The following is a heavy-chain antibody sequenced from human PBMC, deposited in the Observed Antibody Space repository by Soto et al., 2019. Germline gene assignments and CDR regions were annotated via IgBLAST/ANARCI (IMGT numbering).Heavy chain of an antibody. Sequence: GESLKISCQASGYSFTSYWIGWVRQMPGKGLEWMGIIYPGDSDTRYSPSFQGQVTILVDKSISTAYLQWSSLKASDTAMYYCARITFAAAGPVAFDIWGQGTMVTVSS. CDR1: GYSFTSYW. V-gene: IGHV5-51*01. J-gene: IGHJ3*02. CDR3: ARITFAAAGPVAFDI. CDR2: IYPGDSDT. D-gene: IGHD6-13*01.